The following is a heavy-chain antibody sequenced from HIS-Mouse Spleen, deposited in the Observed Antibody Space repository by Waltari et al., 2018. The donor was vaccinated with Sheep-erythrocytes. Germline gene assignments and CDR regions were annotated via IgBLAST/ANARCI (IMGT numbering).Heavy chain of an antibody. CDR2: IGGSGGST. J-gene: IGHJ6*02. D-gene: IGHD7-27*01. CDR1: GFTFSSYA. CDR3: AKDLNWGSYYYGMDV. Sequence: EVQLLESGGGLVQPGGSLRLSCAASGFTFSSYAMSWVRQAPGEGLGWVSAIGGSGGSTYYADSVKGRFTISRDNSKNTLYLKMNSLRAEDTAVYYCAKDLNWGSYYYGMDVWGQGTTVTVSS. V-gene: IGHV3-23*01.